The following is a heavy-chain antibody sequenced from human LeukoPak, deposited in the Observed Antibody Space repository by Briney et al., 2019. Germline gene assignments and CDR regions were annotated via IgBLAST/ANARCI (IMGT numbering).Heavy chain of an antibody. CDR1: GFTFSSYS. CDR3: ARVFDYGDAGDAFDI. J-gene: IGHJ3*02. V-gene: IGHV3-21*01. CDR2: ISSSSSYI. D-gene: IGHD4-17*01. Sequence: GGSLRLSCAASGFTFSSYSMNWVRQAPGKGLEWVSSISSSSSYIYYADSVKGRSTISRDNAKNSLYLQMNSLRAEDTAVYYCARVFDYGDAGDAFDIWGQGTMVTVSS.